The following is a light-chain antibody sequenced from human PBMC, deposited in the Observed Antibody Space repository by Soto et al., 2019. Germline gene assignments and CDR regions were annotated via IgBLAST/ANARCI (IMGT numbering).Light chain of an antibody. Sequence: EIVLTQSPGTLSLSPGERATLSCRASQSVSSSYLAWYQQKPGQAPRLLIYGASSRPTGIPDRFSGSGSGTDFTLTISRLEPEDCAVYYCQQYGSWPRAFGQGTKVDIK. V-gene: IGKV3-20*01. CDR1: QSVSSSY. CDR2: GAS. CDR3: QQYGSWPRA. J-gene: IGKJ1*01.